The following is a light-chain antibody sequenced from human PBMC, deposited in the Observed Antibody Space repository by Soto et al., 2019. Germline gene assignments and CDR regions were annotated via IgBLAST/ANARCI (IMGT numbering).Light chain of an antibody. CDR2: DAS. V-gene: IGKV3-11*01. CDR1: QSVSTY. J-gene: IGKJ1*01. CDR3: QQRWNWPPWT. Sequence: EIVLTQSPATLSLSPGERATLSCRASQSVSTYLAWYQQKPGQTPRLLIYDASNRATGIPARFSGCGSGTDFTLTISSLEPEDFAVYYCQQRWNWPPWTFGQGTKVEIK.